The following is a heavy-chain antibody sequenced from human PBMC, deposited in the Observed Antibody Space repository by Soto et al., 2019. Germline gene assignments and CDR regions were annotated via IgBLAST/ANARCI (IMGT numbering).Heavy chain of an antibody. Sequence: EVQLVETGGGLIQPGGSLRLSCAASGFTVSSNYMSWVRQAPGKGLEWVSVIYSGGSKYYADSVKGRFTISRDNSKNTLYLQMNSLRAEDTAVYYCARDRDSSSAVPFGYYGMDVWGQGTTVTVSS. D-gene: IGHD6-6*01. J-gene: IGHJ6*02. CDR2: IYSGGSK. CDR3: ARDRDSSSAVPFGYYGMDV. CDR1: GFTVSSNY. V-gene: IGHV3-53*02.